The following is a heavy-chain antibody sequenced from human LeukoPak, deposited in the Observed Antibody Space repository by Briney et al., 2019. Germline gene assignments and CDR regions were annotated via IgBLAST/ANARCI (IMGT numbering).Heavy chain of an antibody. Sequence: GSLRLSCAASGFTFTNYWMSWVRQAPGKGLEWVANIKQDGSEKYYVDSVKGRFTISRDNAKNSLYLQMNSLRAEDTAVYYCARIYNNGWSRNFDFWGQGTVVTVSS. V-gene: IGHV3-7*01. D-gene: IGHD6-19*01. CDR2: IKQDGSEK. CDR1: GFTFTNYW. CDR3: ARIYNNGWSRNFDF. J-gene: IGHJ4*02.